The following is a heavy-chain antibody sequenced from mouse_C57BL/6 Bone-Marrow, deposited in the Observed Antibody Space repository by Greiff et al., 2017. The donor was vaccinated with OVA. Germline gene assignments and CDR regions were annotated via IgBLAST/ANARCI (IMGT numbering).Heavy chain of an antibody. D-gene: IGHD1-1*01. CDR3: ARSPIYYYGSSYGYFDY. J-gene: IGHJ2*01. V-gene: IGHV1-18*01. Sequence: EVQLKESGPELVKPGASVKIPCKASGYTFTDYNMDWVKQSHGKSLEWIGDINPNNGGTIYNQKFKGKATLTVDKSSSTAYMELRSLTSEDTAVYYCARSPIYYYGSSYGYFDYWGQGTTLTVSS. CDR1: GYTFTDYN. CDR2: INPNNGGT.